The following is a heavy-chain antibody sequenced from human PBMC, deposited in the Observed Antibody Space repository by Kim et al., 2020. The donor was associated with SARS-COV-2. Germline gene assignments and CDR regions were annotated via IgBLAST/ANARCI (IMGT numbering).Heavy chain of an antibody. V-gene: IGHV3-11*03. D-gene: IGHD6-19*01. J-gene: IGHJ4*02. Sequence: DSVKGRFTISRDNAKNSLYLQMNSLRAEDTAVYYCARHRMGRIAVAGFDYWGQGTLVTVSS. CDR3: ARHRMGRIAVAGFDY.